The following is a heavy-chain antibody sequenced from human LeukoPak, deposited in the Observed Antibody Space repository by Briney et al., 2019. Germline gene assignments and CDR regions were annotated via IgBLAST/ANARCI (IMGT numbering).Heavy chain of an antibody. CDR2: IRSKAYGGTT. Sequence: GRSLRLSCTASGFTFGDYAMSWFRQAPGKGLEWVGFIRSKAYGGTTEYAASVKGRFTISRDDSKSIAYLQMNSLKTEDTAVYYCTTAVVRGLNAFEIWGQGTMVTVSS. D-gene: IGHD3-10*01. V-gene: IGHV3-49*03. CDR1: GFTFGDYA. J-gene: IGHJ3*02. CDR3: TTAVVRGLNAFEI.